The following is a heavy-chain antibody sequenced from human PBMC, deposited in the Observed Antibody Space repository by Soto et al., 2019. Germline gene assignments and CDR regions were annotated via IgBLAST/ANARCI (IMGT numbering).Heavy chain of an antibody. CDR2: INAGNGNT. D-gene: IGHD6-19*01. V-gene: IGHV1-3*01. CDR3: ARERIAVAGTLVY. Sequence: QVQLVQSGAEVKKPGASVKVSCKASGYTFTSYPMHWVRQAPGQRLEWMGWINAGNGNTKYSQKFQGRVTITRDTSASTAYMELSSLRSEDTAVYYCARERIAVAGTLVYWGQGTLVTVSS. J-gene: IGHJ4*02. CDR1: GYTFTSYP.